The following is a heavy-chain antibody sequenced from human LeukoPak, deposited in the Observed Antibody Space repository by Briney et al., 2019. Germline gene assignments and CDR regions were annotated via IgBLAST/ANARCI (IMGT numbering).Heavy chain of an antibody. D-gene: IGHD2-8*01. Sequence: ASVKVSCKASGYTFTSYYMHWVRQAPGQGLEWMGIINPSGGSTSYAQKFQGRVTMTRDTSTSTVYMELSSLRSEDTAVYYCAREGDCTNGVCYAPIGYWGQGTLVTVSS. J-gene: IGHJ4*02. CDR3: AREGDCTNGVCYAPIGY. CDR2: INPSGGST. V-gene: IGHV1-46*01. CDR1: GYTFTSYY.